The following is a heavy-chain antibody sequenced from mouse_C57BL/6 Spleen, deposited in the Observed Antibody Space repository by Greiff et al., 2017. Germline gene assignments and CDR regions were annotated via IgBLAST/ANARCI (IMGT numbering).Heavy chain of an antibody. CDR1: GYTFTSYW. CDR2: IDPSDSYT. V-gene: IGHV1-59*01. J-gene: IGHJ2*01. CDR3: AKRNDYCPDY. Sequence: QVQLQQPGAELVRPGTSVKLSCKASGYTFTSYWMHWVKQRPGQGLEWIGVIDPSDSYTNYNQKFKGKATLTVDTSSSTAYMRLSSLTSEDSAVYYCAKRNDYCPDYWGQGTTLTVSS. D-gene: IGHD2-13*01.